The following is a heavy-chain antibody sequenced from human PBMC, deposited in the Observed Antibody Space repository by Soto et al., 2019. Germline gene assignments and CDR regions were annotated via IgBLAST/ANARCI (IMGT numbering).Heavy chain of an antibody. Sequence: GGSLRLSCGVSGFICSSYDMSWVRQAPGKGLEWVSTILVGGSTHYEDSVKGRFTISRDTSKNTAYLQMNSLTAGDTAFYYCAKATATSGGAFEIYGQGTMVTVSS. V-gene: IGHV3-23*01. CDR1: GFICSSYD. CDR3: AKATATSGGAFEI. J-gene: IGHJ3*02. D-gene: IGHD1-1*01. CDR2: ILVGGST.